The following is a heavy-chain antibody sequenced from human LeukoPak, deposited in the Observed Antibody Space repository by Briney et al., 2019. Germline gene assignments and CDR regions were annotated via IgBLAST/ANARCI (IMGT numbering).Heavy chain of an antibody. D-gene: IGHD3-3*01. CDR1: GGSISSRSYY. CDR3: ASGLDYDFPYMNV. Sequence: SESLSLTCTVSGGSISSRSYYWSWIRQPAGKGLEWIGRIYTSGSTNYNPSLKSRVTISVDTSKNQFSLKLSSVTAADTAVYYCASGLDYDFPYMNVWVKGTTVTVSS. CDR2: IYTSGST. V-gene: IGHV4-61*02. J-gene: IGHJ6*03.